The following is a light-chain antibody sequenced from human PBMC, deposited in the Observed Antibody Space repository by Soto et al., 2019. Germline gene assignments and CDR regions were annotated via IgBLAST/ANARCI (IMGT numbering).Light chain of an antibody. Sequence: DIQMTQSPSSLSASVGDRVTITCRASRSISNYLNWYQQKSGKVPILLIYPASSLQPGVPSRFSGTGTGTAFTLTITSLQPEDSATYYCQQSYSVPRFGPGTRVDLK. J-gene: IGKJ1*01. CDR1: RSISNY. V-gene: IGKV1-39*01. CDR3: QQSYSVPR. CDR2: PAS.